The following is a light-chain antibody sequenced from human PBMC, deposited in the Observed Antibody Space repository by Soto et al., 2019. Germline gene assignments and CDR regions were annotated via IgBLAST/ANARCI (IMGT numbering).Light chain of an antibody. V-gene: IGLV1-40*01. Sequence: QSVVTQPPSVSGAPGKRVTISCTGSSSNIGADYDVHWYQQFPGRAPKLLIYGNRNRPSGVPDRFSGTKSGTSASLDIIGLQAEDEADYYCQSFDTRLNTVVFGGGTKLTVL. CDR3: QSFDTRLNTVV. J-gene: IGLJ2*01. CDR1: SSNIGADYD. CDR2: GNR.